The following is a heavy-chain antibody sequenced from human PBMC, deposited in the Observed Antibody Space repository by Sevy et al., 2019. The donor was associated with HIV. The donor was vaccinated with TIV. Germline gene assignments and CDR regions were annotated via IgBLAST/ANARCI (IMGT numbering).Heavy chain of an antibody. D-gene: IGHD3-22*01. Sequence: GGSLRLSCKPSGFTFTSYAMNWVRQAPGKGLEWISTIYGSGGVTYYADSVKGRFTISRDKTKKTLYLQMNSLGTEDTALYYCAGGRYDSSGSFDALDIWGQGTMVTVSS. CDR1: GFTFTSYA. V-gene: IGHV3-23*01. CDR2: IYGSGGVT. CDR3: AGGRYDSSGSFDALDI. J-gene: IGHJ3*02.